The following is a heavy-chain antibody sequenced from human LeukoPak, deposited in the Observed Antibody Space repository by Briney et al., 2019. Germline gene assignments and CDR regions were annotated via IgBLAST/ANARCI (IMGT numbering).Heavy chain of an antibody. D-gene: IGHD3-16*01. CDR3: AREGRANTFFDY. V-gene: IGHV3-33*01. CDR1: GFTFSTYT. CDR2: IWYDGSRK. J-gene: IGHJ4*02. Sequence: PGGSLRLSCAASGFTFSTYTMHWVRQALGKGLEWVAVIWYDGSRKHYADSVKDRFTISRDGSMNTVYLQMNSLRVEDTAVYYCAREGRANTFFDYWGQGTPVTVSS.